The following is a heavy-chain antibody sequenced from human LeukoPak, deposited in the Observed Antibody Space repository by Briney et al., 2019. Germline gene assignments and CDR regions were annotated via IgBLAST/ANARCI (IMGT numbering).Heavy chain of an antibody. D-gene: IGHD3-3*01. CDR1: GFTFSSYA. V-gene: IGHV3-23*01. CDR3: AKATDYDFWSGYYTGGINDAFDI. Sequence: PGGSLRLSCAASGFTFSSYAMSWVRQAPGKGLEWVSAISGSGGSTYYADSVKGRFTISRDNSKNTLYLQMNSLRAEGTAVYYCAKATDYDFWSGYYTGGINDAFDIWGQGTMVTVSS. J-gene: IGHJ3*02. CDR2: ISGSGGST.